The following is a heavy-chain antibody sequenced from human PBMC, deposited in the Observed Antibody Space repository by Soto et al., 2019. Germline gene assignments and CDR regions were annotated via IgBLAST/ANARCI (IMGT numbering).Heavy chain of an antibody. V-gene: IGHV3-48*02. D-gene: IGHD3-22*01. CDR3: ARQEYYYDSSGYYAPSLDY. CDR2: ISSSSSTI. Sequence: EVQLVESGGGLVQPGGSLRLSCAASGFTFSSYSMNWVRQAPGKGLEWVSYISSSSSTIYYADSVKGRFTISRDNAKNSLYLPINRLRDDDTALYYCARQEYYYDSSGYYAPSLDYWGQGTLVTVSS. J-gene: IGHJ4*02. CDR1: GFTFSSYS.